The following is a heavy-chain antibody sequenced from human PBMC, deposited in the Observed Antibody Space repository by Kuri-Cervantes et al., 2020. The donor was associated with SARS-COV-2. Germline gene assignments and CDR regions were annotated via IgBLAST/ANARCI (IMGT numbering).Heavy chain of an antibody. CDR2: IYYSGST. Sequence: SETLSLTCTVPGGSISSSSYYWGWIRQPPGKGLEWIGSIYYSGSTYYNPSLKSRVTISVDTSKNQFSLKLSSVTAADTAVYYCARVDYGDYLGYHYYGMDVWGQGTTVTVSS. CDR1: GGSISSSSYY. D-gene: IGHD4-17*01. CDR3: ARVDYGDYLGYHYYGMDV. J-gene: IGHJ6*02. V-gene: IGHV4-39*07.